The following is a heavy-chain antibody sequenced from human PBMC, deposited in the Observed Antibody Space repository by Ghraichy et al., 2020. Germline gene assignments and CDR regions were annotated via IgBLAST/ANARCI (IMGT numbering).Heavy chain of an antibody. CDR1: GFTFSSYE. V-gene: IGHV3-48*03. CDR3: ARSHCSSTSCYPGTDYYYGMDV. J-gene: IGHJ6*02. D-gene: IGHD2-2*01. Sequence: GGSLRLSCAASGFTFSSYEMNWVRQAPGKGLEWVSYISSSGSTIYYADSVKGRFTISRDNAKNSLYLQMNSLRAEDTAVYYCARSHCSSTSCYPGTDYYYGMDVWGQGPTVTVSS. CDR2: ISSSGSTI.